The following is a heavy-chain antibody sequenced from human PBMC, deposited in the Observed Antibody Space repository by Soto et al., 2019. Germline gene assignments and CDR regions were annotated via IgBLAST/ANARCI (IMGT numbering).Heavy chain of an antibody. D-gene: IGHD6-19*01. J-gene: IGHJ3*02. CDR3: ARGGGIAVAGTGAFDI. CDR1: GYTFTGYY. V-gene: IGHV1-2*04. CDR2: INPNSGGT. Sequence: ASVKVSCKASGYTFTGYYMHWVRQAPGQGLEWMGWINPNSGGTNYAQKFQGWVNMTRDTSISTAYMELSRLRSDDTAVYYCARGGGIAVAGTGAFDIWGQGTMVTVSS.